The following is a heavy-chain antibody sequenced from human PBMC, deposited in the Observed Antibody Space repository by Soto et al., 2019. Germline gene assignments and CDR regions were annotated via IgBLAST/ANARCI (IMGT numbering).Heavy chain of an antibody. CDR1: GGTFSSYA. Sequence: QVQLVQSGAEVKKPGSSVKVSCKASGGTFSSYAISWVRQAPGQGLEWMGGIIPIFGTANYAQKFQGRVTITADESTSTAYMELSSLRSEDTAVYYCARLGSGDYYYYFDYWGQGTLVTVSS. V-gene: IGHV1-69*01. J-gene: IGHJ4*02. CDR3: ARLGSGDYYYYFDY. CDR2: IIPIFGTA. D-gene: IGHD3-22*01.